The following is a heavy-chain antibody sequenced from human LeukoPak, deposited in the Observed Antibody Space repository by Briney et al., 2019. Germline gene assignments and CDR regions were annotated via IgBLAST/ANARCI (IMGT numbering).Heavy chain of an antibody. CDR1: GFTFSSYE. V-gene: IGHV3-64*01. Sequence: QSGGSLRLSCAASGFTFSSYEMNWVRQAPGKGLEYVSAISSNGGSTYYANSVKGRFTISRDNSKNTVYLQMGSLRAEDMAVYYCARASYGYGNNWFDPWGQGTLVTVSS. J-gene: IGHJ5*02. D-gene: IGHD5-18*01. CDR3: ARASYGYGNNWFDP. CDR2: ISSNGGST.